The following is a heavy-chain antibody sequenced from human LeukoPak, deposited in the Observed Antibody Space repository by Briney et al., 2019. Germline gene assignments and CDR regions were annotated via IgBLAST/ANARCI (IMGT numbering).Heavy chain of an antibody. D-gene: IGHD3-10*01. Sequence: GPLVKLSCKASGSTFTAYYINWVPQAPGQGLEWMGWINPNSGGSNYAQKFQGRVTMTRETSISTAYMELSRLRSDNTAVYYCARGRVTMVRGVIISNWFDPWGQGTLVTVSS. CDR3: ARGRVTMVRGVIISNWFDP. V-gene: IGHV1-2*02. J-gene: IGHJ5*02. CDR1: GSTFTAYY. CDR2: INPNSGGS.